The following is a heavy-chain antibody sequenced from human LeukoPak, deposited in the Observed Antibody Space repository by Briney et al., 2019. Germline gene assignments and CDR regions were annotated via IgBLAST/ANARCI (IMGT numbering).Heavy chain of an antibody. CDR3: AKDRGFSVAGTADY. V-gene: IGHV3-23*01. CDR1: GFTFSSYA. J-gene: IGHJ4*02. Sequence: PGGSLRLPCAASGFTFSSYAMSWVRQAPGKGLEWVSAISGSGGSTYYADSVRGRFTISRDNSKNTLYLQMNSLRAEDTAVYYCAKDRGFSVAGTADYWGQGTLVTVAS. D-gene: IGHD6-19*01. CDR2: ISGSGGST.